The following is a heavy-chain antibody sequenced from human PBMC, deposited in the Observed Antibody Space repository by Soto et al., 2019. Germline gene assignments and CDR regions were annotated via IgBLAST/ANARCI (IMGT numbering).Heavy chain of an antibody. CDR1: GGTFSSYT. D-gene: IGHD5-12*01. J-gene: IGHJ3*02. CDR2: IIPILGIA. V-gene: IGHV1-69*02. Sequence: SVKVSCKASGGTFSSYTISWVRQAPGQGLEWMGRIIPILGIANYAQKFQGRVTITADRSTSTAYMELSSLRSEDTAVYYCARGHEYSGYHAFDIWGQGTMVTVSS. CDR3: ARGHEYSGYHAFDI.